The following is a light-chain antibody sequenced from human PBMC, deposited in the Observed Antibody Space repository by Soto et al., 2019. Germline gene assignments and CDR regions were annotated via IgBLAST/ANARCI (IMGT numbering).Light chain of an antibody. Sequence: DIQMTQSPSSVSASIGDRVTITCRASQHINTCLAWYQQKPGKAPNLLIYAASSLQSGVPSRFSGSGSGTDFTLTISSLQPEDIATYYCQLYNIVPFTFGGGTKVEI. CDR2: AAS. J-gene: IGKJ4*01. CDR3: QLYNIVPFT. CDR1: QHINTC. V-gene: IGKV1-12*02.